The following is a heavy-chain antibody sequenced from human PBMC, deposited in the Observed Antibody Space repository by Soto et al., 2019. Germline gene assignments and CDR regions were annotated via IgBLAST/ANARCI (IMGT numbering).Heavy chain of an antibody. CDR2: MNPNSGNT. Sequence: QVQLVQSGAEVKKPGASVKVSCKASGYTFTSYDINWVRQATGQGLEWMGWMNPNSGNTGYAQKFQGRVTMTRNTSISTAYMELSGLRSEDTAGYYWARGLEEMATADYWGQGTLVTVAS. D-gene: IGHD5-18*01. V-gene: IGHV1-8*01. CDR1: GYTFTSYD. J-gene: IGHJ4*02. CDR3: ARGLEEMATADY.